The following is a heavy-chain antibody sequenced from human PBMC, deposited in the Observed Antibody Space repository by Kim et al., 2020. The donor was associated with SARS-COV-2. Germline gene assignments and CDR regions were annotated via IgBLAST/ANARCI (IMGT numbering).Heavy chain of an antibody. Sequence: GGSLRLSCAASGFTVSSNYMTWVRQAPGKGLEWVSVISDGGHTNSADSVKGRFAISRDNSKNTLYLQMSSLRADDTAVYYCARGSGWLAVDYWGQGTLVTVSS. CDR3: ARGSGWLAVDY. CDR1: GFTVSSNY. V-gene: IGHV3-53*01. J-gene: IGHJ4*02. D-gene: IGHD6-19*01. CDR2: ISDGGHT.